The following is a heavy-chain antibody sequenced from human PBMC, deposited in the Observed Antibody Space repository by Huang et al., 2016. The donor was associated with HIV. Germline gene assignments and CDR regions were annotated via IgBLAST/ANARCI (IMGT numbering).Heavy chain of an antibody. CDR2: IRYDGNNY. J-gene: IGHJ4*02. CDR3: AKDLTYTFGRHFDY. D-gene: IGHD3-3*01. V-gene: IGHV3-30*02. Sequence: QVQLVESGGGVVQPGGSLRLSCTASGFTFGSFGMHWVRQAPGKGLEWVAFIRYDGNNYYYADSVRGRFTISRDNSKDTLYLQMNRLRPDDSAVYYCAKDLTYTFGRHFDYWGRGTLVTVSS. CDR1: GFTFGSFG.